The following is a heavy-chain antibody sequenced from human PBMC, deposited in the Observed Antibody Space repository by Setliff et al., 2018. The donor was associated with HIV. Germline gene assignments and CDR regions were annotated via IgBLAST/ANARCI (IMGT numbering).Heavy chain of an antibody. CDR1: DDSISSNY. J-gene: IGHJ2*01. D-gene: IGHD2-21*01. CDR2: IYHSGST. V-gene: IGHV4-38-2*02. Sequence: SETLSLTCTVSDDSISSNYWSWIRQSAGKGLEWIGTIYHSGSTYYNPSLKSRVTISVDTSKNQFSLRLSSVTAADSAVYYCARRRETIVVVIGIPNWYFDLWGRGTLVTVSS. CDR3: ARRRETIVVVIGIPNWYFDL.